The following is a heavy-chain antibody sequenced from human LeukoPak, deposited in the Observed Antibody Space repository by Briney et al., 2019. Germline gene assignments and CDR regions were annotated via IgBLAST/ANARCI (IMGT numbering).Heavy chain of an antibody. CDR3: ARGTMVRGVIRWFDP. D-gene: IGHD3-10*01. CDR1: GGSISSGGYS. V-gene: IGHV4-30-2*01. CDR2: IYHSGST. J-gene: IGHJ5*02. Sequence: SQTLSPTCAVSGGSISSGGYSWSWIRQPPGKGLEWIGYIYHSGSTYYNPSLKSRVTISVDRSKNQFSLKLSSVTAADTAVYYCARGTMVRGVIRWFDPWGQGTLVTVSS.